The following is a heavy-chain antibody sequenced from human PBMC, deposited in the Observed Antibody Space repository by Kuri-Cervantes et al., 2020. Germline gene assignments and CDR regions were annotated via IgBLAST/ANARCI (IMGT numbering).Heavy chain of an antibody. V-gene: IGHV3-23*01. CDR3: ARGNTQFTWHFHY. CDR1: GFTFINFA. Sequence: GGSLRLSCAASGFTFINFAMSWVRQAPGKGLEWVSAISDSGARTHYADSVRGRFTISRDNAKNSLYLQMNSLRAEDTAVYYCARGNTQFTWHFHYWGQGTLVTVSS. J-gene: IGHJ4*02. D-gene: IGHD5-12*01. CDR2: ISDSGART.